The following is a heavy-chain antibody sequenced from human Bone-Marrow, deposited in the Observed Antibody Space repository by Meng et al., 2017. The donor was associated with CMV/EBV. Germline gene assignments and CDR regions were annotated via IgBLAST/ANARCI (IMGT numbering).Heavy chain of an antibody. CDR3: ARDGPHDSSGYYQGYYFDC. J-gene: IGHJ4*02. CDR1: GFTFSSYG. V-gene: IGHV3-33*01. CDR2: IWYDGSNK. Sequence: GESLKISCAASGFTFSSYGMHWVRQAPGKGLEWVAVIWYDGSNKYYADSVKGRFTISRDNSKNTLYLQMNSLRAEDTALYYCARDGPHDSSGYYQGYYFDCWGQGTLVTVSS. D-gene: IGHD3-22*01.